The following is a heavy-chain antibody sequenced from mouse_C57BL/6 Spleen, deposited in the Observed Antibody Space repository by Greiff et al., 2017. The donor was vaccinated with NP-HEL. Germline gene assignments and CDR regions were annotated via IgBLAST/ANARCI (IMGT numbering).Heavy chain of an antibody. J-gene: IGHJ2*01. CDR3: ARTRDGYPYYFDY. V-gene: IGHV1-81*01. CDR2: IYPRSGNT. CDR1: GYTFTSYG. D-gene: IGHD2-2*01. Sequence: VQLQESGAELARPGASVKLSCKASGYTFTSYGISWVKQRPGQGLEWIGEIYPRSGNTYYNEKFKGKATLTADKSSSTAYMELRSLTSEDSAVYFCARTRDGYPYYFDYWGQGTTLTVSS.